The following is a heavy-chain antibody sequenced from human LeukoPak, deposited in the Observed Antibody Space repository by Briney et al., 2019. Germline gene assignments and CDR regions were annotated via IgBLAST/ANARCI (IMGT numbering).Heavy chain of an antibody. Sequence: GGSLRLSCAASGFTFSGYAMHWVRQAPGKGLEWVSAISGSGGSTYYADSVKGRFAISRDNSKNTLYLQMNSLRAEDAAVYFCAKAPVTSCRGAYCYPFDSWGQGTLVTVSS. CDR2: ISGSGGST. CDR1: GFTFSGYA. J-gene: IGHJ4*02. CDR3: AKAPVTSCRGAYCYPFDS. V-gene: IGHV3-23*01. D-gene: IGHD2-21*01.